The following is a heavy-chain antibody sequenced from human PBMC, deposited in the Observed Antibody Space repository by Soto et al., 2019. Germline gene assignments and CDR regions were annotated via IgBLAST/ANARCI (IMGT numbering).Heavy chain of an antibody. V-gene: IGHV4-59*01. D-gene: IGHD5-12*01. CDR2: IYYSGST. CDR3: ARAVDSGYDYYYYYYMDV. Sequence: SETLSLTCTVSGGSISSYYWSWIRQPPGKGLEWIGYIYYSGSTNYNPSLKSRVTISVDTSKNQFSLKLSSVTAADTAVYYCARAVDSGYDYYYYYYMDVWGKGTTVTVSS. CDR1: GGSISSYY. J-gene: IGHJ6*03.